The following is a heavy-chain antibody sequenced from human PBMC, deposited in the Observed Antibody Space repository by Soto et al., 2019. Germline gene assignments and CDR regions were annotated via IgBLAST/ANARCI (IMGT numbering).Heavy chain of an antibody. CDR2: ISCSGGST. V-gene: IGHV3-23*01. Sequence: GGSLSLSCSASGFTFSSYAMSWVRQAPGKGLEWVSAISCSGGSTYYADSVKGRFTISRDNSKNTLYLQMNSLRAEDTAVYYCAKGSSWDYYYYYGMDVWGQGTTVTVSS. D-gene: IGHD6-13*01. J-gene: IGHJ6*02. CDR3: AKGSSWDYYYYYGMDV. CDR1: GFTFSSYA.